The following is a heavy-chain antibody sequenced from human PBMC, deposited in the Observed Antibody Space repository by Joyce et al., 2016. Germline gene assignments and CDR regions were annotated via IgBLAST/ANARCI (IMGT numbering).Heavy chain of an antibody. D-gene: IGHD3-10*01. CDR1: GYSFTNYW. J-gene: IGHJ4*02. Sequence: EVQLVQSGAEVKKPGESLKISCKASGYSFTNYWIGWVRQMPGKGLEWMGIIFPGDSDTRYSPSFQGQVTISADKSINTAYLQWSSLKASDTAMYYCARNYYGSGSYYRAFDYWGQGTLVTVSS. V-gene: IGHV5-51*01. CDR2: IFPGDSDT. CDR3: ARNYYGSGSYYRAFDY.